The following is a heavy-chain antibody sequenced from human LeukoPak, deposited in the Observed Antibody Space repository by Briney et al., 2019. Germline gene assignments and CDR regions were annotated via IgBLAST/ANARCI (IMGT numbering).Heavy chain of an antibody. CDR1: GGSISSSSFY. V-gene: IGHV4-39*01. Sequence: SETLSFTCTVSGGSISSSSFYWGWIRQPPGKGLEWIGSIYYSGSIYYNPSLKSRVTISVDTSKNQLSLKLSSVTAADTAVYYCARQTALQLRGIYRYTGETLDYWGRGIMVGVCS. CDR2: IYYSGSI. CDR3: ARQTALQLRGIYRYTGETLDY. D-gene: IGHD3-16*02. J-gene: IGHJ4*02.